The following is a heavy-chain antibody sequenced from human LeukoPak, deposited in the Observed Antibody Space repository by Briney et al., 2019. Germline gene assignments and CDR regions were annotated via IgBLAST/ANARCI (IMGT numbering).Heavy chain of an antibody. CDR2: IYYSGST. J-gene: IGHJ4*02. CDR3: ARDRRWELRPGTFDY. D-gene: IGHD1-26*01. V-gene: IGHV4-39*07. CDR1: GGSISSGSYY. Sequence: SQTLSLTCTVSGGSISSGSYYWSWIRQPPGKGLEWIGSIYYSGSTYYNPSLKSRVTISVDTSKNQFSLKLSSVTAADTAVYYCARDRRWELRPGTFDYWGQGTLVTVSS.